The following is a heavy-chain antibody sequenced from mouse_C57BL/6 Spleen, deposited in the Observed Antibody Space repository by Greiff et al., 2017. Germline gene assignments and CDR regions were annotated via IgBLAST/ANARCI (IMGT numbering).Heavy chain of an antibody. D-gene: IGHD2-1*01. V-gene: IGHV5-6*01. CDR3: ARHDYGNSIDY. J-gene: IGHJ2*01. CDR1: GFTFSSYG. CDR2: ISSGGSYT. Sequence: EVKLQESGGDLVKPGGSLKLSCAASGFTFSSYGMSWVRQTPDKRLEWVATISSGGSYTYYPDSVKGRFTISRDNAKNTLYLQMSSLKSEDTAMYYCARHDYGNSIDYWGQGTTLTVSS.